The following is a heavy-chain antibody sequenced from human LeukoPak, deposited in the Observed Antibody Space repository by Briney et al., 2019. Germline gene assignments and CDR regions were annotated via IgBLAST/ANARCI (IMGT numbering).Heavy chain of an antibody. CDR3: ARDSHYYDSSGHFQGFDY. CDR2: IYYSGST. Sequence: SETLSLTCTVSGGSISSGDYYWSWIRQPPGKGLEWIGYIYYSGSTYYNPSLKSRVTISVDTSKNQFSLKLSSVTAADTAVYYCARDSHYYDSSGHFQGFDYWGQGTLVTVSS. V-gene: IGHV4-30-4*08. CDR1: GGSISSGDYY. J-gene: IGHJ4*02. D-gene: IGHD3-22*01.